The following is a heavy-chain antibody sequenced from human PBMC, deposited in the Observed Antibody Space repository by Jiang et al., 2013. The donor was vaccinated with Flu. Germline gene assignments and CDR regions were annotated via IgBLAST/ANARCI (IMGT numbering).Heavy chain of an antibody. V-gene: IGHV5-51*01. CDR3: ARQDRWADCSGGSCYSRWFDP. D-gene: IGHD2-15*01. CDR2: IYPGDSDT. Sequence: GAEVKKPGESLKISCKGSGYSFTSYWIGWVRQMPGKGLEWMGIIYPGDSDTRYSPSFQGQVTISADKSISTAYLQWSSLKASDTAMYYCARQDRWADCSGGSCYSRWFDPWGQGTLVTVSS. J-gene: IGHJ5*02. CDR1: GYSFTSYW.